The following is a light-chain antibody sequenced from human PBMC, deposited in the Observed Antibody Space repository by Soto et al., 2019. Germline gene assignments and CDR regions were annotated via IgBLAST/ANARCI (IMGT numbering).Light chain of an antibody. CDR3: QQHNQWPIT. V-gene: IGKV3D-15*01. CDR2: YIS. Sequence: EKGMTHSPATLSVTPEETASLSCRASQSAGNFLAWYQQKPGQAPRLLIYYISTRATGIPARFSGSGSGTEFTLTINSLQSEDSAVYYCQQHNQWPITFGQGTRLEI. CDR1: QSAGNF. J-gene: IGKJ5*01.